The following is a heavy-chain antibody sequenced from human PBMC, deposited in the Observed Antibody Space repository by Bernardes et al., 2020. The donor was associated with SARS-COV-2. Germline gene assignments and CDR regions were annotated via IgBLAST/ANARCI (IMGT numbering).Heavy chain of an antibody. CDR3: TGDYLY. CDR1: GFNFRGYA. V-gene: IGHV3-73*01. D-gene: IGHD4-17*01. Sequence: GGSLRLSCAASGFNFRGYAIQWVRQPSGKGLEWIGRIRSKPKGYATTYAASLKGRFVISRDDSRNTAYLQIHSLKIEDTAVYYCTGDYLYWDQGTLVSVSS. J-gene: IGHJ4*02. CDR2: IRSKPKGYAT.